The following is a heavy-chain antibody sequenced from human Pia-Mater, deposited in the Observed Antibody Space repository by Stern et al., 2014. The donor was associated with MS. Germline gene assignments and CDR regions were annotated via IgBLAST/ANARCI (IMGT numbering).Heavy chain of an antibody. Sequence: VQLVESGAEVKKPGSSVKGSCKVSGGTFSDNAFSWVRQAPGQGLEWMGGNSPIFGAADYAQNFQGRVTITAEESTSTVYMEMSSLRSEDTAVYHCARGAYCGGDCYWGWFDSWGQGTLVTVSS. CDR2: NSPIFGAA. V-gene: IGHV1-69*01. CDR3: ARGAYCGGDCYWGWFDS. CDR1: GGTFSDNA. D-gene: IGHD2-21*02. J-gene: IGHJ5*01.